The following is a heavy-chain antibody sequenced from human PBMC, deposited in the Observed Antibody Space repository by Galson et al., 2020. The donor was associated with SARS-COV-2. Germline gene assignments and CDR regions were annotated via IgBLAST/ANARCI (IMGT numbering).Heavy chain of an antibody. Sequence: GESLKISCKASGYTLTYYYMYWVRQAPGQGLEWMGIINPSDGSTTYAQNFQGRVAMTRDTSTSTVYMELSSLRSGDTAVYYCARGPSTFYGMDVWGQGTTVTVSS. CDR2: INPSDGST. V-gene: IGHV1-46*01. J-gene: IGHJ6*02. CDR1: GYTLTYYY. D-gene: IGHD3-3*02. CDR3: ARGPSTFYGMDV.